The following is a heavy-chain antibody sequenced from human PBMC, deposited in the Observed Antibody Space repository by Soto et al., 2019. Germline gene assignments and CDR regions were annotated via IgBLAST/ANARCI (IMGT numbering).Heavy chain of an antibody. J-gene: IGHJ4*02. D-gene: IGHD2-2*02. CDR2: ITASGGST. CDR3: AHTQGIVLVPAAIWY. V-gene: IGHV3-23*01. Sequence: GGSLRLSCAASGLTFSSYAMIWVRQAPGKGLEWVSGITASGGSTSYADSVKGRFTISRDNSKNTLYLQMNSLRAEDTAVYYCAHTQGIVLVPAAIWYWGQGTLVTVSS. CDR1: GLTFSSYA.